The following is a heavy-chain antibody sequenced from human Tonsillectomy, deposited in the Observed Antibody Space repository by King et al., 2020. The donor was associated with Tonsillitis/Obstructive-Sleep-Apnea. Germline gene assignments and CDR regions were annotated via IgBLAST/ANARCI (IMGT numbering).Heavy chain of an antibody. D-gene: IGHD3-10*01. CDR3: ARGEYYFDY. J-gene: IGHJ4*02. V-gene: IGHV1-2*04. Sequence: VQLVESGAEVKKPGASGKVSCKASGYTFTGYYIHWVRQSPGQGVEWIGWINPNSGGTNYAKKFQGWVTMTRDTSISTAYMEVSRLRSDDTAVYYCARGEYYFDYWGQGTLVTVSS. CDR2: INPNSGGT. CDR1: GYTFTGYY.